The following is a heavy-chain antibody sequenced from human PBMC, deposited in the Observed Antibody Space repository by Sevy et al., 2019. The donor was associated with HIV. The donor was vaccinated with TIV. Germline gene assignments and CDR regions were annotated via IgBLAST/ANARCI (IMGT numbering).Heavy chain of an antibody. J-gene: IGHJ5*02. CDR2: INNGGAT. V-gene: IGHV4-38-2*02. CDR3: ARLPQWLAPSFDP. Sequence: KQSLTLSLTCTVSGASMRSSHYWGWIRQSPGKELEWVGSINNGGATYYNPYLKTRLSVSIDTAKNHFSLKVTSVPAADTGVYYCARLPQWLAPSFDPWGQGILVTVSS. CDR1: GASMRSSHY. D-gene: IGHD6-19*01.